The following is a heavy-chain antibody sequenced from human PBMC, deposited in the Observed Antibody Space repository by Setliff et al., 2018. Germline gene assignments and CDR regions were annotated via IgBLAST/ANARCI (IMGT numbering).Heavy chain of an antibody. J-gene: IGHJ2*01. D-gene: IGHD6-19*01. CDR2: VSWNASRT. CDR3: ARAAAHSSGWYTGIAVWYFDL. V-gene: IGHV3-48*04. Sequence: PGGSLRLSCAASGFTFSSYSMNWVRQAPGKGLEWVSGVSWNASRTHYADSVKGRFPISRANAQNSLYLQMNSLRAEDTAVYYCARAAAHSSGWYTGIAVWYFDLWGRGTLVTVSS. CDR1: GFTFSSYS.